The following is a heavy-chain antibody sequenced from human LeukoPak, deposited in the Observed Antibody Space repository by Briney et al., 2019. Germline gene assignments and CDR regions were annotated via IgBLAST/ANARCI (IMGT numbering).Heavy chain of an antibody. CDR3: AKWGDYDILTGYYDSDY. Sequence: GGSMRLSCAAYGFTFSDYYMSWIRQAPGKGLEWVSYISSSSSYTNYADSVKGRFTISRDNAKNSLYLQMNTLRVEDTAVYYCAKWGDYDILTGYYDSDYWGHGTLVTVSS. D-gene: IGHD3-9*01. CDR2: ISSSSSYT. J-gene: IGHJ4*01. V-gene: IGHV3-11*03. CDR1: GFTFSDYY.